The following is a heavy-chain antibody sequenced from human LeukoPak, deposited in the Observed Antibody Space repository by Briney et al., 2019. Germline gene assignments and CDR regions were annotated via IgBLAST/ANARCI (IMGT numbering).Heavy chain of an antibody. V-gene: IGHV4-30-2*01. CDR3: ASYYYGPEITGYFQH. CDR2: IYHSGST. CDR1: GGSISSGGYS. Sequence: PSETLSLTCAVSGGSISSGGYSWSWIRQPPGKGLEWIGYIYHSGSTYYNPSLKSRVTISVDRSKNQFSLKLSSVTAADTAVYYCASYYYGPEITGYFQHWGQGTLVTVSS. J-gene: IGHJ1*01. D-gene: IGHD3-10*01.